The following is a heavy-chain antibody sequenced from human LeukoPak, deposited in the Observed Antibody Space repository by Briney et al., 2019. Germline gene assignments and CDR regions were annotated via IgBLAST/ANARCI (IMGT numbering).Heavy chain of an antibody. CDR1: GGTFSSYA. CDR3: ARDHYDSSDAFDI. Sequence: GASVKVSCKASGGTFSSYAISWVRQAPGQGLEWMGWISAYNGNTNYAQKLQGRVTMTTDTSTSTAYMELRSLRSDDTAVYYCARDHYDSSDAFDIWGQGTMVTVSS. J-gene: IGHJ3*02. D-gene: IGHD3-22*01. CDR2: ISAYNGNT. V-gene: IGHV1-18*01.